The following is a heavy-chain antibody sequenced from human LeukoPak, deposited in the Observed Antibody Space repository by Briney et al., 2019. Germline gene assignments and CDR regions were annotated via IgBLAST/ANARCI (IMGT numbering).Heavy chain of an antibody. CDR1: GGSISSVEYY. Sequence: SETLSLTCSVSGGSISSVEYYWSWIRQPPGKGLQWIGYVYYSGVTYYKPSLKSRATISVDTSKNQFSLRLTSVTAADTAVYYCARYFRPTGKLDQWGQGTLVTVSS. J-gene: IGHJ4*02. CDR3: ARYFRPTGKLDQ. V-gene: IGHV4-30-4*01. CDR2: VYYSGVT. D-gene: IGHD2/OR15-2a*01.